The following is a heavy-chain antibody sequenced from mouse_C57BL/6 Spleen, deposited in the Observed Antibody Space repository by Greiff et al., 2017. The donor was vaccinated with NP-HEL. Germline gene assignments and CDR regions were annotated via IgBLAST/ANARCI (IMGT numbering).Heavy chain of an antibody. CDR1: GYAFTNYL. Sequence: VKLMESGAELVRPGTSVKVSCKASGYAFTNYLIEWVKQRPGQGLEWIGVINPGSGGTNYNEKFKGKATLTADKSSSTAYMQLSSLTSEDSAVYFCARGNYDGAMDYWGQGTSVTVSS. CDR2: INPGSGGT. D-gene: IGHD2-4*01. V-gene: IGHV1-54*01. CDR3: ARGNYDGAMDY. J-gene: IGHJ4*01.